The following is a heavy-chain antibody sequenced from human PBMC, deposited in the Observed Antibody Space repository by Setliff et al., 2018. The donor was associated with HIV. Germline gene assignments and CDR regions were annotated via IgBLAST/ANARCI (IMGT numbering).Heavy chain of an antibody. J-gene: IGHJ6*03. CDR3: ARHDGMKAARRYNNDYMDV. D-gene: IGHD6-6*01. V-gene: IGHV4-4*07. CDR1: GGSLSSYY. CDR2: IYSSGST. Sequence: SETLSLTCTVSGGSLSSYYWSWIRQPAGKGLEWIGRIYSSGSTNYNPSLKSRLTMSVDTSKNQFSLKLTSVTAADTAVYYCARHDGMKAARRYNNDYMDVWGKGTTVTVSS.